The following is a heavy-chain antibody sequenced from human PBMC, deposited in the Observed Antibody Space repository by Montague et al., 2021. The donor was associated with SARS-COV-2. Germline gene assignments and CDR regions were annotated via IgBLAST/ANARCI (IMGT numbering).Heavy chain of an antibody. Sequence: CAISGDSVSSNSAAWNWNRQSPSRGLERLGRTYYRSKWYNDYAVSVKSRITINPDTSKNQFSLQLNSVTPEDTAVYYCARDDPYCTNGVCYTGNWFDPWGHGTLVTVSS. V-gene: IGHV6-1*01. CDR2: TYYRSKWYN. D-gene: IGHD2-8*01. CDR1: GDSVSSNSAA. J-gene: IGHJ5*02. CDR3: ARDDPYCTNGVCYTGNWFDP.